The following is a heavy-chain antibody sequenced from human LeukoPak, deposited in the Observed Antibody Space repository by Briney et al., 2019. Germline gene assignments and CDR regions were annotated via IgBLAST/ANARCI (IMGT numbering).Heavy chain of an antibody. CDR3: ARETMLRGVSIENY. J-gene: IGHJ4*02. D-gene: IGHD3-10*01. V-gene: IGHV1-2*02. CDR2: INPNSGGT. CDR1: GYTFTGYY. Sequence: ASVTVSCTASGYTFTGYYMHWVRQAPGQGLEWMGWINPNSGGTNYAQKFQGRVTMTRDTSISTAYMDLSSLRSDDTAVYYCARETMLRGVSIENYWGQGTLVTVSS.